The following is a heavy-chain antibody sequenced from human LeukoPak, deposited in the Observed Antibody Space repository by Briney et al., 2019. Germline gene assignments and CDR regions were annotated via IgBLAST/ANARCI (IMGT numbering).Heavy chain of an antibody. V-gene: IGHV3-23*01. CDR2: ITGSGTNR. J-gene: IGHJ4*02. CDR3: VIWGDYDVLTGYYVPDY. CDR1: GFTFSNYA. Sequence: QPGASLRLSCVAPGFTFSNYAMSWVRQAPGKGLEWVSAITGSGTNRYYADSLKGRFTTSRDNSKNTVFLQMNSLRHEDTAIYYCVIWGDYDVLTGYYVPDYWGQGTLVTVAS. D-gene: IGHD3-9*01.